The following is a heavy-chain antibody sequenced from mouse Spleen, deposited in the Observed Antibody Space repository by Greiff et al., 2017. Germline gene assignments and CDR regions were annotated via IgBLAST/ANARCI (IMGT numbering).Heavy chain of an antibody. D-gene: IGHD2-4*01. CDR2: IYPVSGET. V-gene: IGHV1-11*01. J-gene: IGHJ4*01. CDR3: GRSYDYDGDYAMDY. CDR1: GYTFTDLI. Sequence: VQLQESGAELASPGASVTLSCKASGYTFTDLIMSWVKKRPGQGLEWIGRIYPVSGETNYNQKFMGKATFSVDRSSSTVYMVLNSLTSEDPAVYYCGRSYDYDGDYAMDYWGQGTSVTVAS.